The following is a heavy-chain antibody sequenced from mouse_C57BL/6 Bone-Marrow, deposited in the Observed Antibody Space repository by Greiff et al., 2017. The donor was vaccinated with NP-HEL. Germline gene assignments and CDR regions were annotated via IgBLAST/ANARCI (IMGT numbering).Heavy chain of an antibody. D-gene: IGHD1-1*01. CDR2: IYPGDGDT. CDR1: GYAFSSSW. J-gene: IGHJ2*01. V-gene: IGHV1-82*01. Sequence: VKVVESGPELVKPGASVKISCKASGYAFSSSWMNWVKQRPGKGLEWIGRIYPGDGDTNYNGKFKGKATLTADKSSSTAYMQLSSLTSEDSAVYFCAREGFYYYGSSYVGYFDYWGQGTTLTVSS. CDR3: AREGFYYYGSSYVGYFDY.